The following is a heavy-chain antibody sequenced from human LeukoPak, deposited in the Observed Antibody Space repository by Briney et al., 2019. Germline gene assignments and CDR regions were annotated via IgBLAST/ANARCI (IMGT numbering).Heavy chain of an antibody. Sequence: SETLSLTCTVSGYSITSGYNCAWIRQPPGKVLERIGSIYHSGSAYYNPSLKSRVTISVDTSKNQFSLKLSSVTAADTAVYYCVRYCSSTTCYTRAVDYWGQGTLVTVSS. CDR1: GYSITSGYN. CDR2: IYHSGSA. D-gene: IGHD2-2*02. CDR3: VRYCSSTTCYTRAVDY. V-gene: IGHV4-38-2*02. J-gene: IGHJ4*02.